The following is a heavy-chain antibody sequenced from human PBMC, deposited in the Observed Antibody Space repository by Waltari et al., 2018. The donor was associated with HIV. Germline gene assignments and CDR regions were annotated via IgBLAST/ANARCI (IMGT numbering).Heavy chain of an antibody. Sequence: EVQLVESGGGLVQPGGSLRLSCTASGFSFSSYRMNCVRLAPGKGMEWVSYISTSRSARFYADSVKGRFTISRDTAKNSLYLQMNGLRAEDTAVYDCARYRTRYYFDSWGQGTLVTVSS. CDR1: GFSFSSYR. J-gene: IGHJ4*02. CDR2: ISTSRSAR. D-gene: IGHD3-16*02. V-gene: IGHV3-48*01. CDR3: ARYRTRYYFDS.